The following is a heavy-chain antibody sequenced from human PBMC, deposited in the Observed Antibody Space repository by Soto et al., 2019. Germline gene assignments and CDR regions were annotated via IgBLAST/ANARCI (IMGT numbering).Heavy chain of an antibody. J-gene: IGHJ4*02. CDR2: INHSGST. CDR1: GGSFSGYY. CDR3: ARAKITGLFDY. V-gene: IGHV4-34*01. D-gene: IGHD2-8*02. Sequence: SETLSLTRAVYGGSFSGYYWTWIRQPPGTGLEWIGEINHSGSTNYNPSLKSRVTISVDTSKNQFSLKLTSVTAADTAVYYCARAKITGLFDYWGQGTLVTVSS.